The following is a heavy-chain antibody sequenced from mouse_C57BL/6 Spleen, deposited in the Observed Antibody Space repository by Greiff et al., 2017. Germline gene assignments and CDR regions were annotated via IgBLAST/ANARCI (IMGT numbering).Heavy chain of an antibody. CDR2: ISSGGSYT. J-gene: IGHJ2*01. Sequence: EVKLMESGGDLVKPGGSLKLSCAASGFTFSSYGMSWVRQTPDKRLEWVATISSGGSYTYYPDSVKGRFTISRDNAKNTLYLQMSSLKSEDTAMYYCASIYYDYDVFDDWGQGTTLTVSS. V-gene: IGHV5-6*01. CDR1: GFTFSSYG. CDR3: ASIYYDYDVFDD. D-gene: IGHD2-4*01.